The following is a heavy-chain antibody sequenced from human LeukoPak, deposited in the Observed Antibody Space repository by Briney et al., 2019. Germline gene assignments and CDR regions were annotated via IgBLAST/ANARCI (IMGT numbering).Heavy chain of an antibody. CDR3: ARVGSSGYYGNYFDY. V-gene: IGHV1-69*06. Sequence: ASVKVSCKASGGTFSSYAISWVRQAPGQGLEWVGGIIPIFGTANYAQKFQGRVTITADKSTSTAYMELSSLRSEDTAVYYCARVGSSGYYGNYFDYWGQGTLVTVSS. J-gene: IGHJ4*02. CDR1: GGTFSSYA. CDR2: IIPIFGTA. D-gene: IGHD3-22*01.